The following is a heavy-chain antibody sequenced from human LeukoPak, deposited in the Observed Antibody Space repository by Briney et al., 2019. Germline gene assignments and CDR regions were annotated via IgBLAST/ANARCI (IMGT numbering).Heavy chain of an antibody. J-gene: IGHJ4*02. CDR2: ISGSGNGFSI. CDR1: GFVFSIYT. CDR3: VKDFGRVRGTPDS. Sequence: GSLRLSCSASGFVFSIYTMYWVRQAPGKGPEYVSTISGSGNGFSIYYADPVKGRFTISRDDSKSILYLQMNGLRSEDTAVYYCVKDFGRVRGTPDSWGQGTLVTVSS. D-gene: IGHD3-16*01. V-gene: IGHV3-64D*06.